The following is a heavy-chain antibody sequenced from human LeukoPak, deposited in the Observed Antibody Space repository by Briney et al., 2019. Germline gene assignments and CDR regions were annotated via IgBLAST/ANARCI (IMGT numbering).Heavy chain of an antibody. CDR1: GYTFTSYG. D-gene: IGHD3-22*01. V-gene: IGHV1-18*01. CDR3: ARVPYYYDSSGSRLDY. CDR2: ISAYSGNT. J-gene: IGHJ4*02. Sequence: ASVKVSCKASGYTFTSYGISWVRQAPGQGLEWMGWISAYSGNTNYAQKLQGRVTMTTDTSTSTAYMELRSLRSDDTAVYYCARVPYYYDSSGSRLDYWGQGTLVTVSS.